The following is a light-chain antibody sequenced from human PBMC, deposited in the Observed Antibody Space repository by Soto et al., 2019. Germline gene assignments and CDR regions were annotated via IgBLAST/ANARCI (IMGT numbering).Light chain of an antibody. CDR3: CSYAGSSTYV. CDR2: EVT. Sequence: QSALTQPASVSGSPGQSITISCTGISSDVGSYNLVSWYQQHPGKAPKIMIYEVTKRPSGVFNRFSGSKSGNTASLTISGIQAEDEADYYCCSYAGSSTYVFGSGTKVTVL. V-gene: IGLV2-23*02. CDR1: SSDVGSYNL. J-gene: IGLJ1*01.